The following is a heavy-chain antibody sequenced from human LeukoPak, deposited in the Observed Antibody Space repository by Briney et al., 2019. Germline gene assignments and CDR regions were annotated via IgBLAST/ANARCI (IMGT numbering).Heavy chain of an antibody. D-gene: IGHD1-14*01. CDR1: GLTFSRYA. CDR3: ARASGPFDY. J-gene: IGHJ4*02. Sequence: PGGSLRLSCAASGLTFSRYAMSWVSQAPGKGLEWVSGISGGGDTTHHTDSVKGRFTIARDNSKNTLYLKMDSLRAEDTALYYCARASGPFDYWGQGTLVTVSS. V-gene: IGHV3-23*01. CDR2: ISGGGDTT.